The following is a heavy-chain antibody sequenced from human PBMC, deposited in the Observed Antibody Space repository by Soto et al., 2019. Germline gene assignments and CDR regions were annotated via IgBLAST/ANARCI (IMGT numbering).Heavy chain of an antibody. CDR3: ARDRGCRGGYTVGCNWFDP. CDR2: IWYDGSNK. V-gene: IGHV3-33*01. D-gene: IGHD2-15*01. CDR1: GFTFSSYG. J-gene: IGHJ5*02. Sequence: QVQLVESGGGVVQPGRSLRLSCAASGFTFSSYGMHWVRQAPGKGLEWVAVIWYDGSNKYYADSVKGRFTISRDNSKNTLYLQMKSRRAEDTAVYYCARDRGCRGGYTVGCNWFDPWGQGTLVTVSS.